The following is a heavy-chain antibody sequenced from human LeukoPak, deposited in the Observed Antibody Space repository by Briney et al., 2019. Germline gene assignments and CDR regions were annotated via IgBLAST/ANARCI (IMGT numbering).Heavy chain of an antibody. CDR1: GGSFSGYY. Sequence: SETLSLTCAVYGGSFSGYYWSWIRQPPGKGLEWIGEINHSGSTNYNPSLKSRVTISVDTSKNQFSLKLSSVTAADTAVYYCARGLLRFLEWLSPNCMDVWGQETTVTVSS. V-gene: IGHV4-34*01. J-gene: IGHJ6*02. D-gene: IGHD3-3*01. CDR3: ARGLLRFLEWLSPNCMDV. CDR2: INHSGST.